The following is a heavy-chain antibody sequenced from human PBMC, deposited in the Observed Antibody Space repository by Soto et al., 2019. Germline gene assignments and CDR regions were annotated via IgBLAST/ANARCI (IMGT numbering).Heavy chain of an antibody. CDR2: ISYDGSNK. CDR1: GFTFSSYG. V-gene: IGHV3-30*18. J-gene: IGHJ5*02. D-gene: IGHD2-15*01. Sequence: GGSLRLSCAASGFTFSSYGMHWVRQAPGKGLEWVAVISYDGSNKYYADSVKGRFTISRDNSKNTLYLQMNSLRAEDTAVYYCAKDISDIVVVVAATNWFDPWGQGTLVTVSS. CDR3: AKDISDIVVVVAATNWFDP.